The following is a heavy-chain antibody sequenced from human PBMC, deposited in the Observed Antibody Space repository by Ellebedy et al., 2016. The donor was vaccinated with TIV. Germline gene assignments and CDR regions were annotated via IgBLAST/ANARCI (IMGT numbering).Heavy chain of an antibody. CDR2: ISGSGDRT. V-gene: IGHV3-23*01. CDR3: ASPAVGHTTGCCRYYFDY. D-gene: IGHD6-19*01. Sequence: GESLKISCAASGFTFSIYAMSWVRQAPGKGLEWVSLISGSGDRTYYADSVKGRFTISRDNSKDTLYVQMNSLSVEDTAVYYCASPAVGHTTGCCRYYFDYWGLGTLVTVSS. J-gene: IGHJ4*02. CDR1: GFTFSIYA.